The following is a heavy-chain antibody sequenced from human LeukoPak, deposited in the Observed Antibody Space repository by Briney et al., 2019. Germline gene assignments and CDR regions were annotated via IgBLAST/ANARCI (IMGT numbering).Heavy chain of an antibody. CDR2: ISSNGMNK. J-gene: IGHJ6*02. CDR1: GFTFSSYG. V-gene: IGHV3-30*04. D-gene: IGHD3-22*01. Sequence: PGGSLRLSCAASGFTFSSYGIHWVRQAPGKWLEGGALISSNGMNKDYADSVKGRFTISRDNSKNTLYLQMNSLRAEDTAVYYCARPMYYYDSSGSLAVWGQGTTVTVTS. CDR3: ARPMYYYDSSGSLAV.